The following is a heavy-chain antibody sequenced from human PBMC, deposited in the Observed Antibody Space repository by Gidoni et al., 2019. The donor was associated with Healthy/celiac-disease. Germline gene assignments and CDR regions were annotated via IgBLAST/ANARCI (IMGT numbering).Heavy chain of an antibody. CDR3: ARGRKGYYGSGSYPWSWFDP. CDR1: GGSFSGYY. Sequence: QVQLQQWGAGLLTPSATLSLTCAVSGGSFSGYYWRWIRQPPGKGLEWIGEINHRGSTNYNPSLKSRVTISVDTSKNQFSLKLSSVTAADTAVYYCARGRKGYYGSGSYPWSWFDPWGQGTLVTVSS. CDR2: INHRGST. J-gene: IGHJ5*02. D-gene: IGHD3-10*01. V-gene: IGHV4-34*01.